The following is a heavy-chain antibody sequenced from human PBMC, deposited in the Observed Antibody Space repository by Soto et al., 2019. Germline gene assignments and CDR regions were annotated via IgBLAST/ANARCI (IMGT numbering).Heavy chain of an antibody. CDR3: AKDHFIVATIRDYYYYGMDV. Sequence: GGSLRLSCAASGFTFSIYGMHWVRHAPGKGLEWVAVISYDGSNKYYADSVKGRFTISRDNSKNTLYLQMNSLRAEDTAVYYCAKDHFIVATIRDYYYYGMDVWGQGTTVTVSS. D-gene: IGHD5-12*01. CDR2: ISYDGSNK. V-gene: IGHV3-30*18. J-gene: IGHJ6*02. CDR1: GFTFSIYG.